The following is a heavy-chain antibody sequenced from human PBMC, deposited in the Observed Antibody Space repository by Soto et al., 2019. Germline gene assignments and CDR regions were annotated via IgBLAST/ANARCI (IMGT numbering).Heavy chain of an antibody. V-gene: IGHV4-39*01. J-gene: IGHJ4*02. Sequence: QLQMQESGPGLVKPSETLSLTCTVSGGSISSSSYYRGWIRHPPGKGLEGIGSIYYSGSTYYNPPRKILDPISVDTSKNMFSLKLSSVNAPDTAWYYCAREYCSSTSCYVAYFDYWGQGTLVTVSS. D-gene: IGHD2-2*01. CDR1: GGSISSSSYY. CDR2: IYYSGST. CDR3: AREYCSSTSCYVAYFDY.